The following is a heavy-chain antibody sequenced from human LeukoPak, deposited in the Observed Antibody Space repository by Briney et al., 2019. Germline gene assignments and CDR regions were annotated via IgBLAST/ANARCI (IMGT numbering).Heavy chain of an antibody. CDR1: GGTFSSYA. CDR3: ASSVGVSYYGGYYYGMDV. D-gene: IGHD3-16*01. Sequence: SVKVSCKASGGTFSSYAISWVRQAPGQGLEWMGGIIPIFGTADYAQRFQGRVTITADESTSTAYMELSSLRSEDTAVYYCASSVGVSYYGGYYYGMDVWGQGTTVTVSS. CDR2: IIPIFGTA. V-gene: IGHV1-69*13. J-gene: IGHJ6*02.